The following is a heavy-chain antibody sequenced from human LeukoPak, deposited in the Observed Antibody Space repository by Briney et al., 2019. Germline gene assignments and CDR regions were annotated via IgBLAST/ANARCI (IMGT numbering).Heavy chain of an antibody. CDR3: ARESLYYDSSGRPNY. J-gene: IGHJ4*02. D-gene: IGHD3-22*01. Sequence: GSVKVSCKASGGTFTSYGISWVRQAPGQGLEWMGWISAYNGNTNYAQKLQGRVTMTTDTSTSTAYMELRSLRSDDTAVYYCARESLYYDSSGRPNYWGQGTLVTVSS. CDR2: ISAYNGNT. CDR1: GGTFTSYG. V-gene: IGHV1-18*01.